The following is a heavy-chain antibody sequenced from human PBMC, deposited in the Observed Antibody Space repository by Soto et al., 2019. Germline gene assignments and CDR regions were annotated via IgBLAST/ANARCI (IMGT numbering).Heavy chain of an antibody. J-gene: IGHJ4*02. CDR3: AKDNEPESQRLALNTIDY. CDR2: ISYDGSNK. D-gene: IGHD6-25*01. V-gene: IGHV3-30*18. Sequence: PGGSLRLSCAASGFTFSSYGMHWVRQAPGKGLEWVAVISYDGSNKYYADSVKGRFTISRDNSKNTLYLQMNSLRAEDTAVYYCAKDNEPESQRLALNTIDYWGQGTLVTVSS. CDR1: GFTFSSYG.